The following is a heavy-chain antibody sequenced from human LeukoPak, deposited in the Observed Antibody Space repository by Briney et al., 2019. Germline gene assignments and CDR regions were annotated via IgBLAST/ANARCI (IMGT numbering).Heavy chain of an antibody. J-gene: IGHJ4*02. CDR2: IYPGDSDT. D-gene: IGHD3-22*01. Sequence: GESLKISCHGSGYRFSGYWIAGVRQMPGKGLEWMGIIYPGDSDTRYSPSFQGQVTISADKSISAAYLQWSSLKASDTAIYYCARLLDSSRFDYWGQGSLVTVSS. V-gene: IGHV5-51*01. CDR1: GYRFSGYW. CDR3: ARLLDSSRFDY.